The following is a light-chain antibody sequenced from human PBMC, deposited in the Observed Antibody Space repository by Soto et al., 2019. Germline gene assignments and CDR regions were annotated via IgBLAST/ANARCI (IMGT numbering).Light chain of an antibody. Sequence: EIVLTQSPATLSLSPGERATLSCRASQSVSSYLAWYQQKPGQAPGLLIYDASNRATGIPARFSGSGSGTDFTLTISSLEPEDFAVYYCQQLLFTFGPGTKVDIK. CDR2: DAS. J-gene: IGKJ3*01. CDR1: QSVSSY. CDR3: QQLLFT. V-gene: IGKV3-11*01.